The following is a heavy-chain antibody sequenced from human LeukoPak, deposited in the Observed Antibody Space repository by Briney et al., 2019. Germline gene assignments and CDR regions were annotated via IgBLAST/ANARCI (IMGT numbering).Heavy chain of an antibody. Sequence: PSQNLSLTCTVSGGSISSGSYYWSWIRQPAGKGLEWIGRIYTSGSTNYNPSLKSRVTISVDTSKNQFSLKLSSVTAADTAVYYCARGPPMCSSTSCFPDAFDIWGQGTMVTVSS. J-gene: IGHJ3*02. CDR1: GGSISSGSYY. V-gene: IGHV4-61*02. CDR2: IYTSGST. CDR3: ARGPPMCSSTSCFPDAFDI. D-gene: IGHD2-2*01.